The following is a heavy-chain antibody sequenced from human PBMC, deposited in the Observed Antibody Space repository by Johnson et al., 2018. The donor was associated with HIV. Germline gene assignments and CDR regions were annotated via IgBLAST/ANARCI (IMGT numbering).Heavy chain of an antibody. CDR2: ISYDGSNK. CDR1: GFTFSSYA. Sequence: QVQLVESGGGVVQPGRSLRLSCAASGFTFSSYAMHWVRQAPGKGLEWVAVISYDGSNKYYADSVKGRFTISRDNSKNTLYLQMNSLRAEDTAVYYCARAGQQWLADAFDIWGQGTMVTVYS. J-gene: IGHJ3*02. D-gene: IGHD6-19*01. V-gene: IGHV3-30-3*01. CDR3: ARAGQQWLADAFDI.